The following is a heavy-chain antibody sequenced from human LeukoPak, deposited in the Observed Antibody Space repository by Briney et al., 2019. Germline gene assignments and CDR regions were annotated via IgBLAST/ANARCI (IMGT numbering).Heavy chain of an antibody. CDR3: AKYGWSGYPVDY. Sequence: GGSLRLSCAASGFTFSSYAMSWVRQAPGEGLEWVSGIGGGRADSTYYADSVKGRFTISRDNSKNTLYLQMNSLRAEDTAVYYCAKYGWSGYPVDYWGQGTLVTVSS. CDR1: GFTFSSYA. D-gene: IGHD3-3*01. V-gene: IGHV3-23*01. CDR2: IGGGRADST. J-gene: IGHJ4*02.